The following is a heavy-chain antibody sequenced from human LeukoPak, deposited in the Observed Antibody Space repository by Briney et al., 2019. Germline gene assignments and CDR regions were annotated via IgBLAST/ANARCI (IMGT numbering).Heavy chain of an antibody. V-gene: IGHV4-39*01. D-gene: IGHD4-23*01. Sequence: SETLSLTCTVSGGSISSSSYYWGWIRQPPGKGLEWIGSIYYSGSTYYNPSLKSRVTISVDTSKNQFSLKLSSVTAADTAVYYCASPGYGGNSGVIDYWGQGTLVTVSS. CDR3: ASPGYGGNSGVIDY. J-gene: IGHJ4*02. CDR2: IYYSGST. CDR1: GGSISSSSYY.